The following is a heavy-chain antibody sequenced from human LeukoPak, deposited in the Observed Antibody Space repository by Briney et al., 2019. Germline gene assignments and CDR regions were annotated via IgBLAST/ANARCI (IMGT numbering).Heavy chain of an antibody. Sequence: PGGSLRLSCAASGFTFSSYSMNWVRQAPGKGLEWVSYISSSGSTIYYADSVKGRFTISRDNAKNSLYLQMNSLRAEDTAVYYCARGPHTIFGVVIGFDYWGQGTLVTVSS. CDR1: GFTFSSYS. J-gene: IGHJ4*02. V-gene: IGHV3-48*04. CDR3: ARGPHTIFGVVIGFDY. CDR2: ISSSGSTI. D-gene: IGHD3-3*01.